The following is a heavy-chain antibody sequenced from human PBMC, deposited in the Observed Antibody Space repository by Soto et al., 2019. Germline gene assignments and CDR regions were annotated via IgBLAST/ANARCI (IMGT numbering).Heavy chain of an antibody. J-gene: IGHJ6*02. Sequence: PGVSLRLXCAASGFTFSSYEMNWVRQAPGKGLEWVSYISSSGSTIYYADSVKGRFTISRDNAKNSLYLPMNSLRAEDTAVYYCPRSLVRGVIIFYYYYYGMDVWGQGTTVTVS. V-gene: IGHV3-48*03. CDR3: PRSLVRGVIIFYYYYYGMDV. CDR1: GFTFSSYE. D-gene: IGHD3-10*01. CDR2: ISSSGSTI.